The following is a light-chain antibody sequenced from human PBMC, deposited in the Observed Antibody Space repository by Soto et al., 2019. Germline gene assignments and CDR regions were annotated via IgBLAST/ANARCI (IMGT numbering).Light chain of an antibody. CDR1: NSNIGANS. V-gene: IGLV1-51*01. Sequence: QSVLTQPPSVSASPGQKVTISCSGSNSNIGANSVSWYQHLPGTAPKVVIYYDDKRPSGIPDRFSGSKSGTSATLDITGLQIEDEADYYYGTWHSTLSGEWVFGGGTKLTVL. CDR2: YDD. J-gene: IGLJ3*02. CDR3: GTWHSTLSGEWV.